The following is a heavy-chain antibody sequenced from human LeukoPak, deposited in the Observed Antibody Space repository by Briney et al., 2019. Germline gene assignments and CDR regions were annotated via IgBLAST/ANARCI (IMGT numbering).Heavy chain of an antibody. Sequence: APLKVSDKPSGYTFSSYEISWLRQAPAQRLEWMGWISAHNGNTNFAQEFQGRVTMTTDTSTSTASMELRGLRSDDPAVYYCARDQGIYNHRIIDSWGQGTLVTVSS. V-gene: IGHV1-18*04. J-gene: IGHJ4*02. D-gene: IGHD5-12*01. CDR1: GYTFSSYE. CDR3: ARDQGIYNHRIIDS. CDR2: ISAHNGNT.